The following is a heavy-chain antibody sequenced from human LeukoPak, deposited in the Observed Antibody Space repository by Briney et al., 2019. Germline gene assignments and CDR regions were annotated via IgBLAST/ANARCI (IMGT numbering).Heavy chain of an antibody. V-gene: IGHV3-74*01. CDR1: GFTFSSYW. Sequence: GGSLRLSCAASGFTFSSYWMHWVRQAPGKGLVWVSRINSDGSSTSYADSVKGRFTISRDNAKNSLYLQMDSLRAEDTAVYYCAKGGYSYAGLFDYWGQGTLVTVSS. D-gene: IGHD5-18*01. CDR3: AKGGYSYAGLFDY. CDR2: INSDGSST. J-gene: IGHJ4*02.